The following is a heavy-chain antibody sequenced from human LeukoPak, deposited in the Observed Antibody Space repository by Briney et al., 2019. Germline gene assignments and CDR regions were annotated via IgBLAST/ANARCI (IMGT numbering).Heavy chain of an antibody. CDR1: GFTFSRFS. V-gene: IGHV3-48*04. CDR2: IGSSSSTI. Sequence: GGSLRLSCAASGFTFSRFSMNWVRQAPGKGLEWVSYIGSSSSTIYYADSVKGRFTISRDNAKNSLYLQMNSLRAEDTAVYYCASGPAGPTYYYYMDVWGKGTTVTISS. D-gene: IGHD6-19*01. CDR3: ASGPAGPTYYYYMDV. J-gene: IGHJ6*03.